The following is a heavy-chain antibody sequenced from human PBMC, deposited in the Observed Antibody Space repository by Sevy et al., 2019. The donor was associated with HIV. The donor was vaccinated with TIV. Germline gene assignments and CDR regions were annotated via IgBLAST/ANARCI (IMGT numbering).Heavy chain of an antibody. CDR1: GFTFSSYS. CDR2: ISSSSSYI. J-gene: IGHJ4*02. CDR3: ARRYCSSTCLYYFDF. V-gene: IGHV3-21*04. D-gene: IGHD2-2*01. Sequence: GGSLRLSCAASGFTFSSYSMNWVRQAPGKGLEWVSSISSSSSYIYYADSVKGRFTISRDNAKNSLYLQMNSLRAEDTAVYYCARRYCSSTCLYYFDFWGPGTPVTVSS.